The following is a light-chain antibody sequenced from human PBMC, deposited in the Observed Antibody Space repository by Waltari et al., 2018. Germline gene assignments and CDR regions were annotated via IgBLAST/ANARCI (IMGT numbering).Light chain of an antibody. J-gene: IGKJ3*01. CDR1: QHGLSDSSNRNL. CDR3: HQHYSPPPLFT. Sequence: DIVMLQSPDSRAAALGERATTHCRPLQHGLSDSSNRNLLSWCQQKPGQPPKLLIYWASTQESGVPDRFSGSRPGTDYTLTISSMQAEDVAVYYFHQHYSPPPLFTFGPGTKVDIK. CDR2: WAS. V-gene: IGKV4-1*01.